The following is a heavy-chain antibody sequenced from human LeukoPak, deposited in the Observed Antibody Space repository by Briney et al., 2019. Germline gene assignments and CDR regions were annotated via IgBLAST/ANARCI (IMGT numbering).Heavy chain of an antibody. V-gene: IGHV1-8*01. Sequence: GQGPEWMGWMNPNNDNTGYAQKFQGRVTMTRNTSPITAYMELSSLRSEDTAVYYCAREGIAAAGTLRAFDIWGQGTMVTVSS. CDR3: AREGIAAAGTLRAFDI. D-gene: IGHD6-13*01. CDR2: MNPNNDNT. J-gene: IGHJ3*02.